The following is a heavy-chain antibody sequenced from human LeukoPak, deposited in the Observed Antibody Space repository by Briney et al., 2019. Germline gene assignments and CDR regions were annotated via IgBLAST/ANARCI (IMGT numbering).Heavy chain of an antibody. CDR1: GYSFTSYL. CDR2: IDPSDSYT. Sequence: GESLKISSKGSGYSFTSYLISWVRQMPGKGLEWMGRIDPSDSYTNYSPSFQGHVTISADKSISTAYLQWSSLKASDTGMYYCARHPMGEHFDYWGQGTLVTVSS. V-gene: IGHV5-10-1*01. CDR3: ARHPMGEHFDY. J-gene: IGHJ4*02.